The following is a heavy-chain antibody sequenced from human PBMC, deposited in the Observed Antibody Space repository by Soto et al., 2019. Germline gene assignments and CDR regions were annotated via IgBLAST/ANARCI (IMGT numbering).Heavy chain of an antibody. CDR3: ARGFTMSNAFDI. Sequence: ASETLSLTSAVSVGSISSGGYSWSWIRQPPGKGLEWIGYIYHSGSTYYNPSLKSRVTISVDRSKNQFSLKLSSVTAADTAVYYCARGFTMSNAFDIWGQGTMVTVSS. CDR2: IYHSGST. J-gene: IGHJ3*02. D-gene: IGHD3-22*01. V-gene: IGHV4-30-2*01. CDR1: VGSISSGGYS.